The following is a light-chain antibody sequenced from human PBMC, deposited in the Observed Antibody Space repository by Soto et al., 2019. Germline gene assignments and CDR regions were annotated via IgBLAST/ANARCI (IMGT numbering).Light chain of an antibody. V-gene: IGKV3-11*01. Sequence: EMLLTQSPATLSVSPGERASLSCWASQSVSSYLAWYQQKPGQAPRLLIHEASIRATGIPARFSGSGSGTEFTLTISSLEPEDFAVYYCQQRSNWPPTFGQGTKVDIK. CDR3: QQRSNWPPT. CDR2: EAS. J-gene: IGKJ1*01. CDR1: QSVSSY.